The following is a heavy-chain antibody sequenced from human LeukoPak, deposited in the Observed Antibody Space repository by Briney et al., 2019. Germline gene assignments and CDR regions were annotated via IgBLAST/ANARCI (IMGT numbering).Heavy chain of an antibody. CDR2: IIPILGIA. J-gene: IGHJ4*02. CDR3: ARGRVSGSGSSPFDY. V-gene: IGHV1-69*04. D-gene: IGHD3-10*01. CDR1: GGTFSSYA. Sequence: SVKASCKASGGTFSSYAISWVRQAPGQGLEWMGRIIPILGIANYAQKFQGRVTITADKSTSTAYMELSSLRSEDTAVYYCARGRVSGSGSSPFDYWGQGTLVTVSS.